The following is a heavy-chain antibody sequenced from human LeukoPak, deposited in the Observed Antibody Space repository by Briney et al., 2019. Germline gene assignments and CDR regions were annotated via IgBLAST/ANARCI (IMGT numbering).Heavy chain of an antibody. CDR1: GYTLTELS. Sequence: GASVKASCKVSGYTLTELSMHWVRQAPGKGLEWMGGFDPEDGETIYAQKFQGRVTMTEDTSTDTAYMELSSLRSEDTAVYYCATGSSSDGYFDYWGQGTLVTVSS. CDR3: ATGSSSDGYFDY. CDR2: FDPEDGET. D-gene: IGHD6-13*01. J-gene: IGHJ4*02. V-gene: IGHV1-24*01.